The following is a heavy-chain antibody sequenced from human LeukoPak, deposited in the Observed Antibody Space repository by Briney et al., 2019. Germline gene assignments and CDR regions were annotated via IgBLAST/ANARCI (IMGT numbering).Heavy chain of an antibody. V-gene: IGHV1-8*01. CDR1: GYTFTSYD. CDR2: MNPNSGNT. D-gene: IGHD3-9*01. CDR3: ARGNQVRYFDWLLYGKFGWFDP. Sequence: ASVKVSCKASGYTFTSYDINWVRQATGQGLEWMGWMNPNSGNTGYAQKFQGRVTMTRNTSISTAYMELSSLRSEDTAVYYCARGNQVRYFDWLLYGKFGWFDPWGQGTLVTVSS. J-gene: IGHJ5*02.